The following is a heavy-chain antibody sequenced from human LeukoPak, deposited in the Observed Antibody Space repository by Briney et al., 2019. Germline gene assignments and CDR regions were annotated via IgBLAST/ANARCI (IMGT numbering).Heavy chain of an antibody. CDR3: AVEPYNDLPSY. Sequence: GASVKVSCKASGYTFTSYGISWVRQAPGQGLEWMGGIIPIFGTANYAQKFQGRVTITADESTSTAYMELSSLRSEDTAVYYCAVEPYNDLPSYWGQGTLVTVSS. D-gene: IGHD3-10*01. CDR2: IIPIFGTA. V-gene: IGHV1-69*13. J-gene: IGHJ4*02. CDR1: GYTFTSYG.